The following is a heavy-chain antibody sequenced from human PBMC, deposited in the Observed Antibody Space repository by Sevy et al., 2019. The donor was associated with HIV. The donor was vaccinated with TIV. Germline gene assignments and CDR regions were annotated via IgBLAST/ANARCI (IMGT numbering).Heavy chain of an antibody. Sequence: SSVKVSCKASGYTFTNYDINWVRQATGQGLEWMGWMNPNSGNTGYAQKFRGRVTMTRNTSISTAYMELSSLRSEDTAVYYCARGTVLLGIVVVPAARGWFDPWGRGTLVTVS. CDR2: MNPNSGNT. D-gene: IGHD2-2*03. CDR1: GYTFTNYD. V-gene: IGHV1-8*01. CDR3: ARGTVLLGIVVVPAARGWFDP. J-gene: IGHJ5*02.